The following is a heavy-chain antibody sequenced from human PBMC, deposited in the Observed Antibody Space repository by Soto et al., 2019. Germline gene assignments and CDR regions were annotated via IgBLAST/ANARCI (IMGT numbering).Heavy chain of an antibody. CDR1: VFTFSSNA. J-gene: IGHJ6*02. D-gene: IGHD6-19*01. V-gene: IGHV3-23*01. Sequence: EVQLLESGGGLVQPGGSLRPSCAASVFTFSSNAMSWVRQAPGKGLEWVSTISSGGDNTYSADSVKGRFTISRDNSKNTLYLQMNSLRAEDTAVYYCAKDFDSYSSGRYGMDVWGQGTTVTVSS. CDR2: ISSGGDNT. CDR3: AKDFDSYSSGRYGMDV.